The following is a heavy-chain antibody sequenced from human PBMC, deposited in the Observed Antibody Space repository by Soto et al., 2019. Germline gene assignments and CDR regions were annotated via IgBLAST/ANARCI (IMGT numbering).Heavy chain of an antibody. CDR3: ARVAY. CDR2: ISSGGNSK. J-gene: IGHJ4*02. Sequence: PGGSLRLSCVASGFTFSRYSINWFRQAAGKGLEWVASISSGGNSKSYANPVKGRFTISRDNAENSLYLEMNTLRPEDTAVYYCARVAYWGQGTQVTVSS. V-gene: IGHV3-21*06. CDR1: GFTFSRYS.